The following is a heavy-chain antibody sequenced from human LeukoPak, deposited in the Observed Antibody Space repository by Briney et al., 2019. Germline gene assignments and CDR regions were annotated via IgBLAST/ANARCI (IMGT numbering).Heavy chain of an antibody. CDR3: ATGASGSWDF. V-gene: IGHV3-7*03. D-gene: IGHD6-13*01. CDR2: ISPDGSTK. CDR1: GFTFSRSW. J-gene: IGHJ4*02. Sequence: GGSLRLSCAASGFTFSRSWMSWVRQPPGKGLEWVANISPDGSTKYHMDSVKGRFTNSRDNAKDSLYLEMSRLRDDDTAMYYCATGASGSWDFGGQGTLVTVSS.